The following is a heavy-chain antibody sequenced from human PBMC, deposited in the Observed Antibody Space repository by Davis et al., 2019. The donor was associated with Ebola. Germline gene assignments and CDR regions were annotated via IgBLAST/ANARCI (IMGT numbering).Heavy chain of an antibody. CDR3: AKGPISPVIVVASMFDP. J-gene: IGHJ5*02. Sequence: GESLKISCAASGFTFSSYAMSWVRQAPGKGLEWVSAISGSGGSTYYADSVKGRFTISRDNSKNTLYLQMNSLRAGDTALYYCAKGPISPVIVVASMFDPWGQGTLVTVSS. V-gene: IGHV3-23*01. D-gene: IGHD2/OR15-2a*01. CDR2: ISGSGGST. CDR1: GFTFSSYA.